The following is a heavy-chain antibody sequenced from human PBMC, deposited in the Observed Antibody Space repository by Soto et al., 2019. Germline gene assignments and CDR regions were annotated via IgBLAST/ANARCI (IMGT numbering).Heavy chain of an antibody. CDR3: AKDSWYFDL. J-gene: IGHJ4*02. D-gene: IGHD6-13*01. V-gene: IGHV3-74*01. CDR2: IDTSGSST. Sequence: GGSLRLSCEASGFIFTNFWMHWVRQAPGKGLVWVSRIDTSGSSTSYADSVKGRFTISRDNAKNTVSLQMNSLRAEDTGVYYCAKDSWYFDLWSQGSLVTVSS. CDR1: GFIFTNFW.